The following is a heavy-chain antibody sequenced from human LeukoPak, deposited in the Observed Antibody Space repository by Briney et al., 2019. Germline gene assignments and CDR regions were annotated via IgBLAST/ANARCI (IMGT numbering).Heavy chain of an antibody. Sequence: KPSETLSLTCTVSGGSISSSSYYWGWIRQPPGKGLEWIGSIYYSGSTYYNPSLKSRVTISVDTSKNQFSLKLSSVTAADTAVYYCARHRLCVPAQCDYFDYWGQGTLVTVPS. J-gene: IGHJ4*02. D-gene: IGHD2-21*01. CDR1: GGSISSSSYY. CDR2: IYYSGST. CDR3: ARHRLCVPAQCDYFDY. V-gene: IGHV4-39*01.